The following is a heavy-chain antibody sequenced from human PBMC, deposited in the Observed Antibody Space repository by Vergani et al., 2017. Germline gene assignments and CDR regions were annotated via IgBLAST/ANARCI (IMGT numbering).Heavy chain of an antibody. V-gene: IGHV1-24*01. CDR1: GYTLTELS. CDR2: FDPEDGET. Sequence: QVQLVQSGAEVKKPGASVKVSCKVSGYTLTELSMHWVRQAPGKGLEWMGGFDPEDGETIYAQKFQGRVTMTEDTSTDTAYMELSSLRSEDTAVYYCARGGKVRGVITSKSRQTVNWFDPWGQGTLVTVSS. CDR3: ARGGKVRGVITSKSRQTVNWFDP. J-gene: IGHJ5*02. D-gene: IGHD3-10*01.